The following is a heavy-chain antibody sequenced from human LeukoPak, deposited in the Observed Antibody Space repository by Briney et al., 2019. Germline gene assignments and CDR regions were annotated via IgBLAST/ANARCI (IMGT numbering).Heavy chain of an antibody. CDR3: ARGAYGSGSYYKP. Sequence: SETLSLTCTVSGGSISSGSYYWSWIRQPAGKGLEWIGRIYTSGSTNYNPSLKSRVTISVDTSRNQFSLKLSSVTAADTAVYYCARGAYGSGSYYKPWGQGTLVTVSS. CDR2: IYTSGST. V-gene: IGHV4-61*02. J-gene: IGHJ5*02. CDR1: GGSISSGSYY. D-gene: IGHD3-10*01.